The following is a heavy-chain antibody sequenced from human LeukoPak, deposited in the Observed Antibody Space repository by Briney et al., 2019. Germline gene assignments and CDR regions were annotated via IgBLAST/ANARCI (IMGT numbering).Heavy chain of an antibody. CDR3: ARVSYYDSSGHWDY. V-gene: IGHV3-20*04. D-gene: IGHD3-22*01. CDR1: GFTFDDYG. Sequence: GSLRLSCAASGFTFDDYGMSWVRQAPGKGLEWVSGINWNGGSTGYAVSVKGRFTICRDNAKNSLYLQMNSLRAEDTALYYCARVSYYDSSGHWDYWGQGTLVTVSS. CDR2: INWNGGST. J-gene: IGHJ4*02.